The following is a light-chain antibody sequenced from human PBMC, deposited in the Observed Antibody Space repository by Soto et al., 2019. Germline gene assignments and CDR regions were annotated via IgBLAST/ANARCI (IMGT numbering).Light chain of an antibody. J-gene: IGKJ3*01. CDR2: GAS. CDR3: QQYGSSPST. V-gene: IGKV3-20*01. Sequence: EIVLTQSPGTLSLSPGERATLSCRASQSVYRDFLVWYQQKPGQAPRLLIYGASNRATGIPDRFSGSGSGTDITLITSSLEPEDFAVYYCQQYGSSPSTFGPGTKVDIK. CDR1: QSVYRDF.